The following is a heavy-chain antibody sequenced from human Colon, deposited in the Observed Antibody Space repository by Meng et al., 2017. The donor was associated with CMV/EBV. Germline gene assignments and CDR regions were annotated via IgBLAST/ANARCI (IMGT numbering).Heavy chain of an antibody. CDR3: ASFDRNYYDNSGYPVGLGY. V-gene: IGHV3-48*03. Sequence: GESLKISCTASGFSFSRFEMNWVRQAPGKGLEWLSHISGSGNVIYYAESVKGRFIISRDNAKSSVYLQMNNLGAEDTAVYYCASFDRNYYDNSGYPVGLGYWGQGTLVTVSS. D-gene: IGHD3-22*01. J-gene: IGHJ4*02. CDR1: GFSFSRFE. CDR2: ISGSGNVI.